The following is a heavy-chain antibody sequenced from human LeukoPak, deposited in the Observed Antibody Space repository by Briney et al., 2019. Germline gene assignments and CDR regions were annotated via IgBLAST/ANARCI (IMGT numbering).Heavy chain of an antibody. V-gene: IGHV4-39*01. CDR3: ARPPVVDGAALDI. D-gene: IGHD2-15*01. J-gene: IGHJ3*02. Sequence: PSETLSLXCTVSGGSISSSGYYWGWIRQPPGKGLEWIGSIYYSGSTYYNPSLKSRVTISVDTSKNQFSLKLSAVTAADTAVYYCARPPVVDGAALDIWDQGTMVTVSS. CDR2: IYYSGST. CDR1: GGSISSSGYY.